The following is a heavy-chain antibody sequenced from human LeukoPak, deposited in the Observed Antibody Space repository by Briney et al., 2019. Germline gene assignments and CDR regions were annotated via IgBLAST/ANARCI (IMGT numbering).Heavy chain of an antibody. CDR1: GGSISSGGYY. V-gene: IGHV4-39*07. CDR3: ARVAPDTKHFDY. J-gene: IGHJ4*02. D-gene: IGHD3-3*02. CDR2: INHSGST. Sequence: PSETLSLTCTVSGGSISSGGYYWSWIRQHPGKGLEWIGEINHSGSTNYNPSLKSRVTISVDTSKNQFSLKLSSVTAADTAVYYCARVAPDTKHFDYWGQGTLVTVSS.